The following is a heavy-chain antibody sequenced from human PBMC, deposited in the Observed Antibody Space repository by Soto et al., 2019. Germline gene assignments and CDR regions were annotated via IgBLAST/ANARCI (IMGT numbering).Heavy chain of an antibody. J-gene: IGHJ6*02. Sequence: GGSLRLSCIASGLIFGDYAMSWFRQSPGKGLEWVGLIRSKSNGGTAEYAASVKGRFTISRDDSKSIAYLQMNSLKTADTALYYCSRSLFGGYGLDVWGQGTTVTVSS. CDR3: SRSLFGGYGLDV. V-gene: IGHV3-49*03. CDR2: IRSKSNGGTA. D-gene: IGHD3-10*01. CDR1: GLIFGDYA.